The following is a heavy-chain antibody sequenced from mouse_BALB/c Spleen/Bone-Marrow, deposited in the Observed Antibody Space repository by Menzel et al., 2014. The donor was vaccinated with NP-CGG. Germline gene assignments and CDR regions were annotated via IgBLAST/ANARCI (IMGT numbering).Heavy chain of an antibody. CDR3: SRGRRDALDY. CDR2: INPSNGGT. Sequence: QVQLKESGAELVKPGASVKLSCKASGYTFTSYYMYWVKQRPGQDLEWFGEINPSNGGTNFNEKFKNKATLTVDKSSSTAYMQLSSLTSEDSAVYYCSRGRRDALDYWGQGTSVTVSS. J-gene: IGHJ4*01. V-gene: IGHV1S81*02. CDR1: GYTFTSYY.